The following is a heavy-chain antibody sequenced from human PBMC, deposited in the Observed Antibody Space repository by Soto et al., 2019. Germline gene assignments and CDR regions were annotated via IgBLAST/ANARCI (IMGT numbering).Heavy chain of an antibody. D-gene: IGHD3-22*01. CDR2: INAGNGNT. CDR3: ARLYYYDSSGYIMAFDI. CDR1: GYTFTSYA. J-gene: IGHJ3*02. V-gene: IGHV1-3*01. Sequence: QVQLVQSGAEVKKPGASVKVSCKASGYTFTSYAMHWVRQAPGQRLEWMGWINAGNGNTKYSQKFQGRVTITRDTSASTAYMELSSLRSEDTAVYYCARLYYYDSSGYIMAFDIWGQGTMVTVSS.